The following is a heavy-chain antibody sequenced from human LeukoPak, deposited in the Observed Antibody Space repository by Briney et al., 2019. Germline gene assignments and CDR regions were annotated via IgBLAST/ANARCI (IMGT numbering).Heavy chain of an antibody. D-gene: IGHD3-22*01. Sequence: PGGSLRLSCAASGFTFSSYEMNWVRQAPGKGLEWVGFIRSKAYGGTTEYAASVKGRFTISRDDSKNTLYLQMNSLKTEDTAVYYCTTGFAMIVGRSGYWGQGTLVTVSS. CDR1: GFTFSSYE. J-gene: IGHJ4*02. V-gene: IGHV3-49*04. CDR2: IRSKAYGGTT. CDR3: TTGFAMIVGRSGY.